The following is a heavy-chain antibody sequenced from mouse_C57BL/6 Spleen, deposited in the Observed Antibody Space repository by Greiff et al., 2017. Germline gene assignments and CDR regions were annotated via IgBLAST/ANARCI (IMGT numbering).Heavy chain of an antibody. CDR1: GFTFSSYA. CDR3: ASYYYGTWFAY. V-gene: IGHV5-4*03. J-gene: IGHJ3*01. D-gene: IGHD2-1*01. Sequence: EVKLVESGGGLVKPGGSLKLSCAASGFTFSSYAMSWVRQTPVKRLEWVATISDGGSYTYYPDNVKGRFTISRDNAKNNLYLQMSHLKSEDTAMYYCASYYYGTWFAYWGQGTLVTVSA. CDR2: ISDGGSYT.